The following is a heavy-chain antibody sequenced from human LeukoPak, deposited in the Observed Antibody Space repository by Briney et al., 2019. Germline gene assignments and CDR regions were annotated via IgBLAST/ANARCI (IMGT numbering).Heavy chain of an antibody. D-gene: IGHD5-12*01. J-gene: IGHJ6*03. CDR3: ARAHSWLRFLYYYMDV. CDR1: GDSISRNDYY. CDR2: IYYSGSA. V-gene: IGHV4-39*07. Sequence: KSSETLSLTCTVSGDSISRNDYYWGWIRQPPGKGLEWIGTIYYSGSAYYSPSLKSRVTISVDTSKTQFSLKLSSATAADTAVYYCARAHSWLRFLYYYMDVWGEGTTVTVSS.